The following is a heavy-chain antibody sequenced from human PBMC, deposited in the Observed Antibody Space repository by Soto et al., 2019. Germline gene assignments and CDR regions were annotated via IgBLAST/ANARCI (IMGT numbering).Heavy chain of an antibody. D-gene: IGHD2-15*01. V-gene: IGHV1-2*04. J-gene: IGHJ5*02. CDR2: INPNSGGT. Sequence: ASVKVSCKASGYIFTDYYMHWVRQAPGQGLEWMGRINPNSGGTNYAQKFQGWVTMTRDTSISTAYMELSRLRSDDTAVYYCARGPENFGSAWFDPWGQGTLVTVSS. CDR1: GYIFTDYY. CDR3: ARGPENFGSAWFDP.